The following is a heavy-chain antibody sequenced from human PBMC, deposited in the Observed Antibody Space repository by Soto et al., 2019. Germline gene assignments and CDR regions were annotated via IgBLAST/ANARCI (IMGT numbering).Heavy chain of an antibody. Sequence: GGSLRLSCAACGFTFSSYWMTWVRQAPGKGLEWVASINQDGSAKFYVDSVKGRFTISRDNAKNSLYLQMNSLRVEDTALFYCARVWNNGRFDYWGQGTLVTVSS. J-gene: IGHJ4*02. D-gene: IGHD1-1*01. V-gene: IGHV3-7*01. CDR1: GFTFSSYW. CDR2: INQDGSAK. CDR3: ARVWNNGRFDY.